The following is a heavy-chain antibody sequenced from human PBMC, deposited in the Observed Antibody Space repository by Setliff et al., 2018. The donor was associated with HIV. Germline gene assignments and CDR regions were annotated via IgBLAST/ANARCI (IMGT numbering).Heavy chain of an antibody. CDR2: ISAYNGDT. CDR3: ARDPGYCSGGRCYGAYFQH. Sequence: ASVKVSCKASGYTFTSYGISWVRQAPGQGLEWMGWISAYNGDTHFEQNLQDRVTMTTDTSTSTAYMELRSLRLDDTAMFYCARDPGYCSGGRCYGAYFQHWGQGTLVTVSS. J-gene: IGHJ1*01. CDR1: GYTFTSYG. V-gene: IGHV1-18*01. D-gene: IGHD2-15*01.